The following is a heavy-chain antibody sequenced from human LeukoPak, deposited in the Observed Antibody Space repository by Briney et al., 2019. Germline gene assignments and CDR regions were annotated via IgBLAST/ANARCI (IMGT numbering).Heavy chain of an antibody. V-gene: IGHV4-38-2*01. CDR3: ARGSNWAFDY. J-gene: IGHJ4*02. Sequence: SETLSLTCAVSGYSLGKNYYWGWIRKPPGKGLEWIGRIYGTGSTSYNPSLKSRVTISVDKSKNQFSLKLSSVTAADTAVYYCARGSNWAFDYWGQGILVTVSS. CDR2: IYGTGST. CDR1: GYSLGKNYY. D-gene: IGHD6-13*01.